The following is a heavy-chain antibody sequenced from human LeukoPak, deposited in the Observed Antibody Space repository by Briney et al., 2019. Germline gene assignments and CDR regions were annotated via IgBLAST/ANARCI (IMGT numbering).Heavy chain of an antibody. Sequence: PGGSLRLSCAASGFTISSYAMSWVRQAPGKGLEWVSAISGSGGSTYYADSVKGRFTISRDNSKNTLYLQMNSLRAEDTAVYYCAIGRSYDFWSGYWIFDYWGQGTLVTVSS. CDR2: ISGSGGST. V-gene: IGHV3-23*01. CDR1: GFTISSYA. J-gene: IGHJ4*02. D-gene: IGHD3-3*01. CDR3: AIGRSYDFWSGYWIFDY.